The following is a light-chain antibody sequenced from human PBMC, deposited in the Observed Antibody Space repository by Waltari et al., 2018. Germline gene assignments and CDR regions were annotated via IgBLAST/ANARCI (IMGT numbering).Light chain of an antibody. J-gene: IGKJ1*01. CDR1: QNICRY. V-gene: IGKV3-20*01. Sequence: ELVLTQSPGTLSLSPGERATLSCRASQNICRYLVWYQQKPGQHPRLLIYAASTRATGIPDRFIGSGSGTDFSLTIARLEPEDFAVYFCQNHERLPATFGQGTKVEI. CDR3: QNHERLPAT. CDR2: AAS.